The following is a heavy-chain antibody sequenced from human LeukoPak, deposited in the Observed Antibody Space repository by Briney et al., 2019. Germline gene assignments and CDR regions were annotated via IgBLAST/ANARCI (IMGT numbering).Heavy chain of an antibody. CDR2: ISSSGVPT. CDR3: ARVDPPVGAFDY. J-gene: IGHJ4*02. CDR1: GFTFSSYE. V-gene: IGHV3-48*03. D-gene: IGHD1-26*01. Sequence: PGGSLRLSCAASGFTFSSYEMNWVRQAPGKGLKWVSYISSSGVPTHYADSVKDRFTISRDNAKNSLYLQMNSLRAEDTAVYYCARVDPPVGAFDYWGQGSLVTVSS.